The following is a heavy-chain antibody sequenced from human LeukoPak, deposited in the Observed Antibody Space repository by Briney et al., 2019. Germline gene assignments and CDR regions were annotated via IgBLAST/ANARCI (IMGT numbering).Heavy chain of an antibody. D-gene: IGHD1-26*01. CDR2: IKQDGSEK. CDR3: ARSRGYSGTNLDY. J-gene: IGHJ4*02. Sequence: GGSLRLSCAASGFTFSSYWMTWVRQAPGKGLEWVANIKQDGSEKYYVDSVRGRFTISRDNAKNSLYLQMNSLRAEDTAVHYCARSRGYSGTNLDYWGQGTLVTVSS. V-gene: IGHV3-7*01. CDR1: GFTFSSYW.